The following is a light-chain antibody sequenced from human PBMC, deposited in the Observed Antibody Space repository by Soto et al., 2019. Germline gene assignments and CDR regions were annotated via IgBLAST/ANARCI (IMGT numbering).Light chain of an antibody. Sequence: EIVLTQSPGSLSLSPGERATLSCRASQRVSSSSIAWYQQKPGQTPRLLSFGASSRATAIPDRFSGTGSGTDFTLIISRLEPEDFAVYYCQQYSSSPRTFGQGTKVEIK. CDR3: QQYSSSPRT. J-gene: IGKJ1*01. CDR2: GAS. V-gene: IGKV3-20*01. CDR1: QRVSSSS.